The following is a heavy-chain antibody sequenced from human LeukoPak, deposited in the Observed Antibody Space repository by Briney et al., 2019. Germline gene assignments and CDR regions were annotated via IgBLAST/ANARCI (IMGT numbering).Heavy chain of an antibody. J-gene: IGHJ4*02. V-gene: IGHV4-59*01. Sequence: PSETLSLTCTVSGGSISSYYWSWIRQPPGKGLEWIGYIYYSGSTNYNPSLKSRVTISVDTSKNQFSLKLSSVTAADTAVYYCARGVVVTFDYWGQGTLVTVSS. D-gene: IGHD3-22*01. CDR1: GGSISSYY. CDR3: ARGVVVTFDY. CDR2: IYYSGST.